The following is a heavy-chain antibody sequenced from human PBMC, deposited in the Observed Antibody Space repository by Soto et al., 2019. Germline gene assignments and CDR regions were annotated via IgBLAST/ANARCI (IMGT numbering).Heavy chain of an antibody. J-gene: IGHJ4*02. Sequence: WGSLRLSCAASGVTVSSYAMAGVRQAPGKGLEWVSAISGSGGSTYYADSVKGRFTISRDNSKNTLYLQMNSLRAEDTAVYYCAKGNSGYDYFDYWGQGTLVTVSS. V-gene: IGHV3-23*01. CDR1: GVTVSSYA. D-gene: IGHD5-12*01. CDR3: AKGNSGYDYFDY. CDR2: ISGSGGST.